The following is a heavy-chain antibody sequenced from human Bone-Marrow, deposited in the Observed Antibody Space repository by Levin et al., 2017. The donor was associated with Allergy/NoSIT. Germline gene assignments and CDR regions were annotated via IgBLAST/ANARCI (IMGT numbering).Heavy chain of an antibody. CDR1: GFSFSSYG. D-gene: IGHD5-24*01. CDR3: ARGEGSGRDSFLLDY. J-gene: IGHJ4*02. V-gene: IGHV3-33*01. CDR2: IWYDGSNK. Sequence: GESLKISCAASGFSFSSYGMHWVRQAPGKGLEWVAVIWYDGSNKYYTDSVKGRFTISRDNSKNTLSLQMNSLRGEDTAVYYCARGEGSGRDSFLLDYWGQGTLVTVAS.